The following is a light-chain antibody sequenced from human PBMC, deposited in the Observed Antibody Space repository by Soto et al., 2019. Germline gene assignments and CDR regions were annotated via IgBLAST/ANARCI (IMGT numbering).Light chain of an antibody. CDR2: DVK. J-gene: IGLJ1*01. Sequence: QSALTQPRSVSGSPGQSVTISCTGTSSDVGGYSYVSWYQQHPGKAPKLMMYDVKTRPSGIPDRFSGSKSVNTASLTISGRQAEDEADDYCFSYAGSYSFVFGSGTKLTVL. CDR1: SSDVGGYSY. V-gene: IGLV2-11*01. CDR3: FSYAGSYSFV.